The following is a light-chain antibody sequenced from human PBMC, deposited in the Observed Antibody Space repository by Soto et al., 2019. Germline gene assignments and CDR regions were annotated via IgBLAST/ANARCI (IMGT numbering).Light chain of an antibody. CDR1: QRISRN. CDR3: HQCDNTPRT. CDR2: AET. Sequence: DIQMTQSPSSLSASVGDRVTITCRASQRISRNLNWYHQKPGKAPKLLIYAETSLQSGVPSSFSGSGSGKDFTLIIISLHTEYFAADYCHQCDNTPRTFGQGNKVDIK. V-gene: IGKV1-39*01. J-gene: IGKJ1*01.